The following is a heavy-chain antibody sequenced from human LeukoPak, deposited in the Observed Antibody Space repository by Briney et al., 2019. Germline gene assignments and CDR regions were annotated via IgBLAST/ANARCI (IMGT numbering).Heavy chain of an antibody. D-gene: IGHD6-19*01. CDR3: AKVTGYSSGWYDY. J-gene: IGHJ4*02. CDR2: ISGSGGST. CDR1: GFTFSSYA. Sequence: GGSLRLSCAASGFTFSSYAMSWVRQAPGKGLEWVSAISGSGGSTYYADSVKGRFTISRDNSKNTLYQQMNSLRAEDTAVYYCAKVTGYSSGWYDYWGQGTLVTVSS. V-gene: IGHV3-23*01.